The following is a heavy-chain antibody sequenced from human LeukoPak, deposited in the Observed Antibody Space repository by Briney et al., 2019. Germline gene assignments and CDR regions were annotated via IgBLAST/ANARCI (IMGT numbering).Heavy chain of an antibody. CDR1: GGSISSXY. D-gene: IGHD3-22*01. Sequence: PSETLSLTCTVSGGSISSXYWNWIRQPPGKXXXXXXXXYYSGSTNYNPSLKSXXTISVDTSKNQFSLKLSSVTAADTAVYYCARGADSSGYYSIFYFDYWGQGTLVTVSS. CDR3: ARGADSSGYYSIFYFDY. V-gene: IGHV4-59*01. CDR2: XYYSGST. J-gene: IGHJ4*02.